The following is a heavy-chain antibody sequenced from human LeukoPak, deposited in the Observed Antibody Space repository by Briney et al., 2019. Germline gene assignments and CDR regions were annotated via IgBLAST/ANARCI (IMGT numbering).Heavy chain of an antibody. J-gene: IGHJ4*02. CDR3: ARTLLSRFSSGNYFDY. CDR1: GGSISSSSYY. Sequence: SETLSLTCTVSGGSISSSSYYWGWIRQPAGKGLEWIGRIYTSGSTNYNPSLKSRVTMSVDTSKNQFSLKLSSVTAADTAVYYCARTLLSRFSSGNYFDYWGQGTLVTVSS. D-gene: IGHD3-10*01. CDR2: IYTSGST. V-gene: IGHV4-61*02.